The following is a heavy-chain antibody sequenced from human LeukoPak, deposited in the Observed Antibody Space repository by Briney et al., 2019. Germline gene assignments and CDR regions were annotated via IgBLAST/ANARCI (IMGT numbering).Heavy chain of an antibody. Sequence: GASVKVSCKASGYTFTTYYIHWVRQAPGQGLEWMAVMDSSGGTTTTAQKFQGRVTMTRDMSTSTVYMELSSLRSEDTAVYYCARDLAEGYGYWGQGTLVTVSS. CDR3: ARDLAEGYGY. V-gene: IGHV1-46*01. D-gene: IGHD3-16*01. J-gene: IGHJ4*02. CDR1: GYTFTTYY. CDR2: MDSSGGTT.